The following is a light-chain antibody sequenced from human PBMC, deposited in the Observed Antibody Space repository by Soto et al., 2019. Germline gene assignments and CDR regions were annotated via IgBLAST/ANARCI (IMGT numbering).Light chain of an antibody. J-gene: IGKJ1*01. CDR3: LQDYNSPWT. CDR1: QGIRND. V-gene: IGKV1-6*01. CDR2: AAS. Sequence: AIQMTQSPSSLSASVGDRVTITCRASQGIRNDLGWYQQKPGKAPKLLIYAASSLQSGVPSRCSGSGSGTDFPLTISSLQPEDFATYSCLQDYNSPWTFGQGTKVEIK.